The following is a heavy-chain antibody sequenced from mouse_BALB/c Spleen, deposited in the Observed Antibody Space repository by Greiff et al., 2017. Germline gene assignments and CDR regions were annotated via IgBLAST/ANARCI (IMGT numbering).Heavy chain of an antibody. CDR2: ISSGGST. Sequence: DVKLQESGGGLVKPGGSLKLSCAASGFTFSSYAMSWVRQTPEKRLEWVASISSGGSTYYPDSVKGRFTISRDNARNILYLQMSSLRSEDTAMYYCARKRDYAMDYWGQGTSVTVSS. CDR3: ARKRDYAMDY. V-gene: IGHV5-6-5*01. J-gene: IGHJ4*01. CDR1: GFTFSSYA.